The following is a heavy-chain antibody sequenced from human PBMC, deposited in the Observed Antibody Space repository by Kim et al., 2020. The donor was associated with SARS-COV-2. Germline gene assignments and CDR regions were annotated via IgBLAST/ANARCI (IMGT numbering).Heavy chain of an antibody. Sequence: VKVSCKASGYTFNSYYMHWVRQAPGQGLEWMGIINPSGGSTSYAQKFQGRVTMTRDTSTSTVYMELSSLRSEDTAVYYCARGSPVYYDILTGYYRDYWGQGTLVTVSS. V-gene: IGHV1-46*02. CDR3: ARGSPVYYDILTGYYRDY. D-gene: IGHD3-9*01. CDR2: INPSGGST. J-gene: IGHJ4*02. CDR1: GYTFNSYY.